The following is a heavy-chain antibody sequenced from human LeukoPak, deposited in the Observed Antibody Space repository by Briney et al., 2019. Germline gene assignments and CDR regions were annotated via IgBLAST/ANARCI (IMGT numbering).Heavy chain of an antibody. CDR3: ARGSLLYNWFDP. Sequence: SETLSLTCTVSGGSISSYYWSWIRQPPGKGLEWIGYIYYSGSTNYNPSLKSRVTISVDTSKNQSSLKLSSVTAADTAVYYCARGSLLYNWFDPWGQGTLVTVSS. D-gene: IGHD3-3*01. CDR2: IYYSGST. V-gene: IGHV4-59*08. J-gene: IGHJ5*02. CDR1: GGSISSYY.